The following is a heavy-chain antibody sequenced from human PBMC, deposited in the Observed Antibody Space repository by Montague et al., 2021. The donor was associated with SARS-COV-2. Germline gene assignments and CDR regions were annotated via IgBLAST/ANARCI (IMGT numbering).Heavy chain of an antibody. CDR1: GGSFSGYY. CDR2: INHSGST. J-gene: IGHJ4*02. D-gene: IGHD2-8*01. V-gene: IGHV4-34*01. Sequence: SQTLSLTCAVYGGSFSGYYWSWIRQPPGKGLEWIGEINHSGSTNYNPSLNSRVTISVDTSKNQFSLKLSSVIAADTAGYYCARANGYYFDYWGQGTLVTVSS. CDR3: ARANGYYFDY.